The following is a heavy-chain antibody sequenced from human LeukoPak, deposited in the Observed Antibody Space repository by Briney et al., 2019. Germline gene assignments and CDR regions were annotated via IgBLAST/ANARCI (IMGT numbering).Heavy chain of an antibody. V-gene: IGHV3-21*01. CDR2: ISSSSSYI. CDR1: GFTFSSYS. CDR3: AREPVLLWFGEAHDAFDI. J-gene: IGHJ3*02. Sequence: GGSLRLSCAASGFTFSSYSMNWVRQAPGKGLEWVSSISSSSSYIYYADSVKGRFTISRDNAKNSLYLQMNSLRAEDTAVYHCAREPVLLWFGEAHDAFDIWGQGTMVTVSS. D-gene: IGHD3-10*01.